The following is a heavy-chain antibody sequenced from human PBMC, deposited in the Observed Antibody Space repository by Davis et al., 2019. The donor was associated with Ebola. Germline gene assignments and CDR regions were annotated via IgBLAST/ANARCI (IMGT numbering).Heavy chain of an antibody. V-gene: IGHV1-69*13. CDR1: GGTFSSYA. J-gene: IGHJ5*02. Sequence: SVKVSCKASGGTFSSYAISWVRQAPGQGLEWMGGIIPIFGTANYAQKFQGRVTITADESTSTAYMELSSLRSEDTAVYYCARGDTAMVLFGSWFDPWGQGTLVTVSS. CDR2: IIPIFGTA. CDR3: ARGDTAMVLFGSWFDP. D-gene: IGHD5-18*01.